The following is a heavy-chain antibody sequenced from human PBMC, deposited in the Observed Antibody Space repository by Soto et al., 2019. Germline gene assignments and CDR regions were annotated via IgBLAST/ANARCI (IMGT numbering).Heavy chain of an antibody. Sequence: ASAKVSCKASGYTFTSYGISWVRQAPGQGLEWMGWISAYNGNTNYAQKLQGRVTMTTDTSTSTAYMELRSLRSDDTAVYYCARDRRYCSGGSCNNWFDPWGQGTLVTVSS. CDR1: GYTFTSYG. J-gene: IGHJ5*02. D-gene: IGHD2-15*01. CDR2: ISAYNGNT. V-gene: IGHV1-18*01. CDR3: ARDRRYCSGGSCNNWFDP.